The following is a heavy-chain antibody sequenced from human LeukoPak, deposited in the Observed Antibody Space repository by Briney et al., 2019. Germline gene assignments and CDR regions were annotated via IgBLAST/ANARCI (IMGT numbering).Heavy chain of an antibody. D-gene: IGHD1-26*01. CDR2: IYSGGST. J-gene: IGHJ4*02. Sequence: GGSLRLSCAASGLTFSTYWMSWVRQAPGKGLEWVAIIYSGGSTYYADSVNGRFTISRDNSKNTLYLQMNSLRAEDTAVYYCAREISGYWGQGTLVTVSS. V-gene: IGHV3-66*01. CDR1: GLTFSTYW. CDR3: AREISGY.